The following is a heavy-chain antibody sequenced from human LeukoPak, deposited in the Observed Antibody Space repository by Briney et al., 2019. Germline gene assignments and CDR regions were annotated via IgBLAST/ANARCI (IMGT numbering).Heavy chain of an antibody. CDR1: GGSINTYY. CDR3: ARDRAPDYYYYYMDV. CDR2: NYYSGST. J-gene: IGHJ6*03. Sequence: SETLSLTCTVSGGSINTYYWTWIRQPPGKGLEWIGYNYYSGSTNYNPSLKSRLTMSIDTSKNQFSLKLSAVTAADTAVYFCARDRAPDYYYYYMDVWGKGTTVTVSS. V-gene: IGHV4-59*01.